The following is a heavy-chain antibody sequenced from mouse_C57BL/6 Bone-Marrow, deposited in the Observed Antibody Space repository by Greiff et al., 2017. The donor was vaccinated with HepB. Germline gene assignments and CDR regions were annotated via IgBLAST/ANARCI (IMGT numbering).Heavy chain of an antibody. CDR2: ISNGGGST. CDR1: GFTFSDYY. Sequence: EVNVVESGGGLVQPGGSLKLSCAASGFTFSDYYMYWVRQTPEKRLEWVAYISNGGGSTYYPDTVKGRFTISRDNAKNTLYLQMSRLKSEDTAMYYCARRYRGYAMDYWGQGTSVTVSS. D-gene: IGHD2-14*01. CDR3: ARRYRGYAMDY. V-gene: IGHV5-12*01. J-gene: IGHJ4*01.